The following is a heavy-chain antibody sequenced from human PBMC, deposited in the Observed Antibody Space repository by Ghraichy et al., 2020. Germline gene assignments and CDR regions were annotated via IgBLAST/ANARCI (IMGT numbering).Heavy chain of an antibody. CDR1: GYTFTSYG. CDR3: SRGGGSGSDHQRINYHYMDV. V-gene: IGHV1-18*01. D-gene: IGHD3-10*01. J-gene: IGHJ6*03. Sequence: ASVKVSCKASGYTFTSYGISWVRQAPGQGLEWMGWITAYNGNTNYAQKFQGRVTMTTDTSTSTAYMELRSLRSAETAMYYGSRGGGSGSDHQRINYHYMDVWGKGTTVTVSS. CDR2: ITAYNGNT.